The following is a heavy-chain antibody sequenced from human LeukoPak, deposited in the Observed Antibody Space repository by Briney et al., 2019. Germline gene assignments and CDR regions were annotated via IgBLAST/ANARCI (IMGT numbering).Heavy chain of an antibody. Sequence: GGSLRLSCAASGFTFSSYALHWVRPAPGKGLEWVAVISYDDGSNKYYADSVKGRFTISRDNSKNTLYLQMNSLRTEDTAVYYCARESDGNTPYYFDYWGQGTLVTVSS. V-gene: IGHV3-30*04. CDR2: ISYDDGSNK. CDR1: GFTFSSYA. D-gene: IGHD2-2*02. J-gene: IGHJ4*02. CDR3: ARESDGNTPYYFDY.